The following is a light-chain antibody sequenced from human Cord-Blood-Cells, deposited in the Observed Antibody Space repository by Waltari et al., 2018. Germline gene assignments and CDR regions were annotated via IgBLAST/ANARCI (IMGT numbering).Light chain of an antibody. CDR3: QQYNNWPPVT. CDR1: QSVSSN. Sequence: EIVMTQSPATLSVSPGERATLSCRASQSVSSNLAWYQQKPGQAPRLLIDEASTRATGIPARFSGSGSVTEFTLTISSLQSEDFAVYYCQQYNNWPPVTFGQGTKLEIK. J-gene: IGKJ2*01. V-gene: IGKV3-15*01. CDR2: EAS.